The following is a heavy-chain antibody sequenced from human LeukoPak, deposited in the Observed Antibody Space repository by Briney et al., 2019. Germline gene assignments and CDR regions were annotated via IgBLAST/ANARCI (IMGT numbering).Heavy chain of an antibody. J-gene: IGHJ1*01. D-gene: IGHD4-17*01. V-gene: IGHV3-30*18. Sequence: GGSLRLSCAASGFTFSSYGMHWVRQAPGKGLEWVAVISYDGSNKYYADSVKGRFTISRDNSKNTLYLQTNSLRAEDTAVYYCAKDYSTVTPVQYFQHWGQGTLVTVSS. CDR3: AKDYSTVTPVQYFQH. CDR1: GFTFSSYG. CDR2: ISYDGSNK.